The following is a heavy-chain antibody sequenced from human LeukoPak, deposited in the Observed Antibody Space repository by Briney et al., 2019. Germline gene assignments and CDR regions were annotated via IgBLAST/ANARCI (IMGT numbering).Heavy chain of an antibody. D-gene: IGHD3-22*01. J-gene: IGHJ4*02. CDR1: GGSISSGGYS. V-gene: IGHV4-30-2*01. CDR3: ARGYPYYYDSSGYYPPAYFDY. Sequence: SETLSLTCAVSGGSISSGGYSWSWIRQPPGKGLEWIGYIYHSGSTYYNPSLKSRVTISVDRSKNQFSLKLSSVTAADTAVYYCARGYPYYYDSSGYYPPAYFDYWGQGTLVTVSS. CDR2: IYHSGST.